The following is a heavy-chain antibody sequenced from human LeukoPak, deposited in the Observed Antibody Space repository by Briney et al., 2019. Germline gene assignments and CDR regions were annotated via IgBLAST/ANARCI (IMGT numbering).Heavy chain of an antibody. Sequence: PGGSLRLSCASSGFTFSSFAMSWVRQAPGKGLEWVPVISGGCDGTYYADSVRGRFAISRDNSKNTLFLQMNSLTAEDTAVYYCAKGGAQCGGDCYSDYWGQGTLVTVSS. J-gene: IGHJ4*02. CDR2: ISGGCDGT. CDR1: GFTFSSFA. V-gene: IGHV3-23*01. D-gene: IGHD2-21*02. CDR3: AKGGAQCGGDCYSDY.